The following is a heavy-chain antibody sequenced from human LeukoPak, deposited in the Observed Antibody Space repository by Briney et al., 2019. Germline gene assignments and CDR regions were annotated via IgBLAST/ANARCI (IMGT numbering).Heavy chain of an antibody. CDR3: ARLSQLGSSWYGRGYYYMDV. V-gene: IGHV4-39*01. J-gene: IGHJ6*03. Sequence: SETLSLTCTVSGGSISSSSYYWGWIRQPPGKGLEWIGCIYYSGSTYYNPSLKSRVTISVDTSKNQFSLKLSSVTAADTAVYYCARLSQLGSSWYGRGYYYMDVWGKGTTVTVSS. CDR2: IYYSGST. D-gene: IGHD6-13*01. CDR1: GGSISSSSYY.